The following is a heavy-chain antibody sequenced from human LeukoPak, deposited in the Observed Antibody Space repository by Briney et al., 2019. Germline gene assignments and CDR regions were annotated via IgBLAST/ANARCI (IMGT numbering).Heavy chain of an antibody. Sequence: GGSLRLSCTASGLLFGDYGMTWVRQAPGKGLEWVGFIRSKPYGGAADYAESVKGRFTISRDDSRTIAYLDMNGLKTEDSAVYHCTVQVIPSDKWFDPWGLGTPVSVSS. D-gene: IGHD2-21*01. CDR1: GLLFGDYG. J-gene: IGHJ5*02. CDR3: TVQVIPSDKWFDP. V-gene: IGHV3-49*04. CDR2: IRSKPYGGAA.